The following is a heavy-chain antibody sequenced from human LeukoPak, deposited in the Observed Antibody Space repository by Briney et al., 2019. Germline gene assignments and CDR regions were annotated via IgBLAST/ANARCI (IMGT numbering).Heavy chain of an antibody. CDR1: GYTFTGYY. Sequence: ASVKVSCKASGYTFTGYYVNWVRQAPGQGLEWMGWINPNSGGTNYAQKFQGRVTMTRDTSISTAYMELSRLRSDDTAVYYCARDPGGFGHYNWNYVGYFDYWGQGTLVTVSS. CDR2: INPNSGGT. J-gene: IGHJ4*02. D-gene: IGHD1-7*01. V-gene: IGHV1-2*02. CDR3: ARDPGGFGHYNWNYVGYFDY.